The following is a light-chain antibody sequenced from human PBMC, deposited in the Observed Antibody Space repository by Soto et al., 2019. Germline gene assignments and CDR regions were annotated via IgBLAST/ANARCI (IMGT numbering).Light chain of an antibody. V-gene: IGKV3-15*01. J-gene: IGKJ5*01. CDR3: QQYNNWHPIT. CDR2: GAS. Sequence: EIVMTQSPATLSVSPGERAPLSCRASQSVSSSLAWYQQGPGQAPRLLIYGASTRATGIPVRFSGSGSGTEFTLNISSLQSEDFAVYYCQQYNNWHPITFGQGTRLEIK. CDR1: QSVSSS.